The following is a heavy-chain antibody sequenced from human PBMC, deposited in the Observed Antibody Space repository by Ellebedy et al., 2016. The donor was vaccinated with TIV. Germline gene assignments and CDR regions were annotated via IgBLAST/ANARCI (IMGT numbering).Heavy chain of an antibody. CDR2: IHYSGST. V-gene: IGHV4-34*01. J-gene: IGHJ2*01. CDR3: ANFGRQLTYWYFDL. Sequence: SETLSLTXAVEGGAFSGYFWTWIRQPPGQRLEWIGSIHYSGSTYCNPSLKSRVTISVDTSENQFSLKLSSVTAADTAVYYCANFGRQLTYWYFDLWGRGTLVTVSS. D-gene: IGHD2-2*01. CDR1: GGAFSGYF.